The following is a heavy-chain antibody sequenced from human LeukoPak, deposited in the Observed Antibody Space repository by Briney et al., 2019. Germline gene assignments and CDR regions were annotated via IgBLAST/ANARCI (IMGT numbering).Heavy chain of an antibody. CDR2: TYYRSKWYN. J-gene: IGHJ4*02. CDR3: ARGSGSSWTTSFDY. V-gene: IGHV6-1*01. D-gene: IGHD6-13*01. CDR1: GDSVSSNSAA. Sequence: SQTLSLTCAISGDSVSSNSAAWNWIRQSPSRGLEWLGRTYYRSKWYNDYAVSVKSRITIKPDTSKNQLSLQLSSVTPEDTAVYYCARGSGSSWTTSFDYWAREPWSPSPQ.